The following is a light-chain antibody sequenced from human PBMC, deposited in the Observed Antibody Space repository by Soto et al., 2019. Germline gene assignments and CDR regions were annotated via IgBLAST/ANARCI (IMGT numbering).Light chain of an antibody. CDR3: CSYAGTDTFVV. J-gene: IGLJ2*01. V-gene: IGLV2-11*01. Sequence: QSALTQPRSVSGSPGQSVTISCTGTSSDVGGYNYVSWYQQYPGKAPQLMIYDVTKRPSGVPDRFSGSKSGNTASLTISGLQPEDEADYYCCSYAGTDTFVVFGGGTKVTVL. CDR2: DVT. CDR1: SSDVGGYNY.